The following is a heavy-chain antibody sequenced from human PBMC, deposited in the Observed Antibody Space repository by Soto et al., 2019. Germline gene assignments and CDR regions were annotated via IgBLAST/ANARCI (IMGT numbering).Heavy chain of an antibody. D-gene: IGHD3-3*01. V-gene: IGHV3-23*01. J-gene: IGHJ4*02. CDR3: AKCRDFWSGYPHGPLDY. CDR1: GFTFSSYA. CDR2: ISGSGGST. Sequence: GGSLRPSCAASGFTFSSYAMSWVRQAPGKGLEWVSAISGSGGSTYYADSVKGRFTISRDNSKNTLYLQMNSLRAEDTAVYYCAKCRDFWSGYPHGPLDYWGQGTLVTVSS.